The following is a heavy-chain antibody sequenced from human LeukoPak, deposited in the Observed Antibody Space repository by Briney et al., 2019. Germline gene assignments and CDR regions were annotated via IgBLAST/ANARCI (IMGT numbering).Heavy chain of an antibody. CDR1: GYTFTSYD. Sequence: ASVKVSCKASGYTFTSYDINWVRQATGQGLEWMGWMNPNSGNTGYAQKFQGRVTITRNTSISAVYMELSRLRSDDTAVYYCARVARRFLEWLPIRSDAFDTWGQGTMVTVSS. CDR3: ARVARRFLEWLPIRSDAFDT. D-gene: IGHD3-3*01. CDR2: MNPNSGNT. J-gene: IGHJ3*02. V-gene: IGHV1-8*03.